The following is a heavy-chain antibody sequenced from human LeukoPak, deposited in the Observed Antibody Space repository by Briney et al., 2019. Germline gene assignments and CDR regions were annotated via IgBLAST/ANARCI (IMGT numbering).Heavy chain of an antibody. D-gene: IGHD3-9*01. CDR2: IFYSGST. J-gene: IGHJ4*02. CDR3: ASGGLVSRYLDH. Sequence: SETLSLTCAVSGSSISSSTWWTWVRQPPGKGLEWIGEIFYSGSTNSTPSLKSRLTMSVDESKHEFSLKLTSVTAADTAIYYCASGGLVSRYLDHWGQGTLVTVSP. CDR1: GSSISSSTW. V-gene: IGHV4-4*02.